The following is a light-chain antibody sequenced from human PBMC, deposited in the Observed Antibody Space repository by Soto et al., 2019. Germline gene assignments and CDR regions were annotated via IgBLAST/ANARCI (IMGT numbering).Light chain of an antibody. CDR1: ETISTN. Sequence: EIVLTQSPSTLSGSPGERATLSCRATETISTNLAWFQRKPGQPPRLLIYGSSTRATGVPDRFSGSGSGKEFTLTISSLQSEDVALYYCQQYSNWPPAITFGQGTRLEIK. CDR3: QQYSNWPPAIT. J-gene: IGKJ5*01. V-gene: IGKV3-15*01. CDR2: GSS.